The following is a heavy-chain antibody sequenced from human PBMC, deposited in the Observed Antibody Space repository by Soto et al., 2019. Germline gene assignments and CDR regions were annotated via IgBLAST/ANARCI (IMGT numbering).Heavy chain of an antibody. D-gene: IGHD3-16*02. CDR2: INPNSGGT. CDR3: ARGGVIYYYCYGMDV. J-gene: IGHJ6*02. CDR1: GYTFTGYY. Sequence: ASVKVSCKASGYTFTGYYMHWVRQAPGQGLEWMGWINPNSGGTNYAQKFQGWVTMTRDTSISTAYMELSRLRSDDTAVYYCARGGVIYYYCYGMDVWGQGTTVTVSS. V-gene: IGHV1-2*04.